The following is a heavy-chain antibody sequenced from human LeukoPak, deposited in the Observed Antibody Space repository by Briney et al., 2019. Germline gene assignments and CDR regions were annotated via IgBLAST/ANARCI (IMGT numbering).Heavy chain of an antibody. CDR1: GYTFTSFG. J-gene: IGHJ3*02. V-gene: IGHV1-18*01. CDR3: AKCGGSYESRDAFDI. D-gene: IGHD1-26*01. CDR2: ISPYNGNT. Sequence: ASVKVSCKASGYTFTSFGISWVRQAPGQGLEWMGWISPYNGNTNYAQKLQGRVTMTTDTSTSTAYMELRSLRSDDTAVYYCAKCGGSYESRDAFDIWGQGTVVTASS.